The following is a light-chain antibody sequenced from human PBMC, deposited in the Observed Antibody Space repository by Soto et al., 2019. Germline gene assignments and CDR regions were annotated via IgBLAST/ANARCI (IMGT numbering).Light chain of an antibody. CDR2: EVS. CDR1: SSDVGGYNY. J-gene: IGLJ1*01. CDR3: TSYTSSITYV. Sequence: QSALTQPASVSGSPGQSITISCTGTSSDVGGYNYVSWYQQHPGKAPKLMIYEVSNRPSGVPNRFSGSKSGNTASLTISGLQAEDEADYSCTSYTSSITYVFGTGTKVTVL. V-gene: IGLV2-14*01.